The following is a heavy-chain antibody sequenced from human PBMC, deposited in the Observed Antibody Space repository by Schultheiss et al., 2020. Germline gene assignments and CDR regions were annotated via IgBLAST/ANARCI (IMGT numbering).Heavy chain of an antibody. Sequence: GGSLRLSCAASGFTFSSYSMNWVRQAPGKGLEWVSYISSSSSTIYYADSVKGRFTISRDNAKNSLYLQMNSLRDEDTAVYYCASGDHQAVAAFYFDYWGQGTLVTGSS. CDR2: ISSSSSTI. CDR1: GFTFSSYS. CDR3: ASGDHQAVAAFYFDY. V-gene: IGHV3-48*02. D-gene: IGHD6-19*01. J-gene: IGHJ4*02.